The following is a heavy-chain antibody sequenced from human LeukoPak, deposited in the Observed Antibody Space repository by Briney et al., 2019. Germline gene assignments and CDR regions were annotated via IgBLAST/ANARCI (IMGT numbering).Heavy chain of an antibody. J-gene: IGHJ4*02. CDR2: IYYSGNT. V-gene: IGHV4-30-4*01. CDR1: GGSISSDDSY. CDR3: ARGSGYVRGDFDY. Sequence: SQTLSLTCTVSGGSISSDDSYWSWMRQGPGMGLVWIGYIYYSGNTHYNPSLKSRVTMSVDTSTNQFSLRLSSVTAADTAVYYCARGSGYVRGDFDYWGQGTLVTVSS. D-gene: IGHD5-12*01.